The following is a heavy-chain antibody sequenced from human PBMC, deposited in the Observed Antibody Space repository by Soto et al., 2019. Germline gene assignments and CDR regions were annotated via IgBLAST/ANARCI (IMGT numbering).Heavy chain of an antibody. Sequence: QVQLVQSGAEVKKPGSSVKFSCKASGGTFSSYAISWVRQAPGQGLEWMGGIIPIFGTANYAQKFQGRVIITADESTSTDYMELSSLRSEDTAVYYCARDGRPTVVTGPSAFDIWGQGTMVTVSS. CDR2: IIPIFGTA. V-gene: IGHV1-69*19. J-gene: IGHJ3*02. CDR1: GGTFSSYA. D-gene: IGHD2-21*02. CDR3: ARDGRPTVVTGPSAFDI.